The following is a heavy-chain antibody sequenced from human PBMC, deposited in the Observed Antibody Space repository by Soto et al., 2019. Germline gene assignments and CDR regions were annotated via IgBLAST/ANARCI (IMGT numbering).Heavy chain of an antibody. D-gene: IGHD3-22*01. CDR3: ARGGVDYYDSSGYYFSPYYFDY. CDR2: INPKSGGT. J-gene: IGHJ4*02. V-gene: IGHV1-2*04. CDR1: GYTFTGYY. Sequence: ASVKVSCKTSGYTFTGYYMHWVRQAPGQGLEWMGWINPKSGGTNYAQKFQGWVTMTRDTSISTAYMELSRLRSDDTAVYYCARGGVDYYDSSGYYFSPYYFDYWGQGTLVTVSS.